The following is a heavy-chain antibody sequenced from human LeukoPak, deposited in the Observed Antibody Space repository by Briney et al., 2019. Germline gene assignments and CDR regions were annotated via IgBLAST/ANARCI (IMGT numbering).Heavy chain of an antibody. Sequence: GRSLRLSCAASGFTFSSYGMHWVRQAPGKGLEWVAVISYDGSNKYYADSVKGRFTISRDNSKNTLYLQMNSLRAEDTAVYYCAKDAFRRAGAARHNNWFDPWGQGTLVTVSS. D-gene: IGHD6-6*01. V-gene: IGHV3-30*18. CDR1: GFTFSSYG. CDR3: AKDAFRRAGAARHNNWFDP. CDR2: ISYDGSNK. J-gene: IGHJ5*02.